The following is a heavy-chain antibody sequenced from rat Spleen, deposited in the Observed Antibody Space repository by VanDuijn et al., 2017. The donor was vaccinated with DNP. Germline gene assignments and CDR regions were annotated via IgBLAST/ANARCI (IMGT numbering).Heavy chain of an antibody. CDR1: GFSFPNYY. J-gene: IGHJ4*01. CDR2: IGNTGGT. V-gene: IGHV2-41*01. D-gene: IGHD1-3*01. CDR3: ASTLVNYGTYGYYAMDA. Sequence: VQLVESGGGLVQPGRSLKLSCAASGFSFPNYYMAWVRQTPQKGLEWMGLIGNTGGTRYNSVFKSRLSISKDTSKSQVFLKMNSLQTEDTATYYCASTLVNYGTYGYYAMDAWGQGTSVTVSS.